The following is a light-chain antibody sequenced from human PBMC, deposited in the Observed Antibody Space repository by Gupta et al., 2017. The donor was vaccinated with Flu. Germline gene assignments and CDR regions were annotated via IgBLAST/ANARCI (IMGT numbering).Light chain of an antibody. Sequence: ITGSCTGTSSDIGSYGYVSWYQQHPGKAPKLLIYEVSYRPSGISDRYSGSKSGNRATLTITGLHPEDRADYYCSSDTSNTTTRVFGTGTEVTVL. CDR3: SSDTSNTTTRV. J-gene: IGLJ1*01. CDR2: EVS. CDR1: SSDIGSYGY. V-gene: IGLV2-14*01.